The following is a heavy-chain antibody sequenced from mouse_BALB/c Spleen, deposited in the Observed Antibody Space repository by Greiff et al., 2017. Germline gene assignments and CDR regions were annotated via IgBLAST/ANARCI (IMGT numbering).Heavy chain of an antibody. Sequence: EVKLVESGGGLVKPGGSLKLSCAASGFTFSRYAMSWVRQISEKRLEWVASISRGGSTYYPDRVKGRFTISRDNARNILYLQMSSLRSEDTAMYYCAREDPMITTGYYFDYWGQGTSLTVSS. CDR3: AREDPMITTGYYFDY. V-gene: IGHV5-6-5*01. D-gene: IGHD2-4*01. CDR1: GFTFSRYA. J-gene: IGHJ2*03. CDR2: ISRGGST.